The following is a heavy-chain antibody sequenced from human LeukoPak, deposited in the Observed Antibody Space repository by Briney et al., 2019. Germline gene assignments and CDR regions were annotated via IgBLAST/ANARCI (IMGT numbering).Heavy chain of an antibody. D-gene: IGHD6-6*01. V-gene: IGHV4-30-4*01. CDR1: GGSISSGDYY. J-gene: IGHJ5*02. CDR2: IYYSGST. CDR3: ARDHGQLASNGFDP. Sequence: SETLSLTCTVSGGSISSGDYYWSWIRQPPGKGLEWIGYIYYSGSTYYNPSLKSRVTISVDTSKNQFSLKLGSVTAADTAVYYCARDHGQLASNGFDPWGQGTLVTVSS.